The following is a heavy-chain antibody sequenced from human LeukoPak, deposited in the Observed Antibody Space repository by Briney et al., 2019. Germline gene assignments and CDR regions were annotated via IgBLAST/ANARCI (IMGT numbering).Heavy chain of an antibody. J-gene: IGHJ4*02. V-gene: IGHV5-51*01. D-gene: IGHD4-23*01. Sequence: GESLKISCKGSGYSFTSYWIGWVRQMPGKGLEWMGIIYPGDSDTRYSPSFQGQVTISADKSISTAYLQWSSLKASDTAMYYCARLVFGYGGNSYFDYWGQGTLVTVSS. CDR3: ARLVFGYGGNSYFDY. CDR2: IYPGDSDT. CDR1: GYSFTSYW.